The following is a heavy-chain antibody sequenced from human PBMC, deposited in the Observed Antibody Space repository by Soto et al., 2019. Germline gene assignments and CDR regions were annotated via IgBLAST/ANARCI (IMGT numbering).Heavy chain of an antibody. Sequence: GESLKISCKGSGYIFTNYWLGWVRQMPGKGLEWMGIIYPGDSDTRYRPSFQGQVTISADKSNSTAYLQWSSLKASDTAMYYCARHGYGDYVDYYYYGMDVWGQGTTVTVSS. CDR3: ARHGYGDYVDYYYYGMDV. CDR2: IYPGDSDT. V-gene: IGHV5-51*01. D-gene: IGHD4-17*01. CDR1: GYIFTNYW. J-gene: IGHJ6*02.